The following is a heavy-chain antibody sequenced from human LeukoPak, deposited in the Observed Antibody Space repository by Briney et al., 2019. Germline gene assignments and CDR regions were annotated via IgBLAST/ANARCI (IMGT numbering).Heavy chain of an antibody. Sequence: SETLSLTCAAYGGSFSGHYWSWIRQPPGKGLEWIGEINHSGSTHYNPSLKSRVTISVDTSKNQFSLKLSSVTAADTAVYYCARLDVVVVAAINNWFDPWGQGTLVTVSS. D-gene: IGHD2-15*01. J-gene: IGHJ5*02. CDR2: INHSGST. CDR3: ARLDVVVVAAINNWFDP. V-gene: IGHV4-34*01. CDR1: GGSFSGHY.